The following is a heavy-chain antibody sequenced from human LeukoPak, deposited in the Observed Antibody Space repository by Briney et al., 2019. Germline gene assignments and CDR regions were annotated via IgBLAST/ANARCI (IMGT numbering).Heavy chain of an antibody. Sequence: SQTLSLTCTVSGGSISSGSYYWSWIRQPAGKGLEWIGRIYTSGSTNYNPSLKSRVTISVDTSKNQFSLKPSSVTAADTAVYYCARDRVTIFGVVPYDYWGQGTLVTVSS. J-gene: IGHJ4*02. D-gene: IGHD3-3*01. CDR2: IYTSGST. CDR1: GGSISSGSYY. CDR3: ARDRVTIFGVVPYDY. V-gene: IGHV4-61*02.